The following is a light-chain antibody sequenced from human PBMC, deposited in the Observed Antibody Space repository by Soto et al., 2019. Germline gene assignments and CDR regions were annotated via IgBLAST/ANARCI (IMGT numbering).Light chain of an antibody. CDR3: QQYNRWPFT. J-gene: IGKJ3*01. CDR1: QIVSSY. Sequence: IVVTKSPATLSLSPWERATLSCRASQIVSSYLAWYQQRPGQAPRLLIYDASNRATGIPARFSGSGSGTEFTLTISSLQPGDFAVYYCQQYNRWPFTFGPGTKVDI. CDR2: DAS. V-gene: IGKV3-11*01.